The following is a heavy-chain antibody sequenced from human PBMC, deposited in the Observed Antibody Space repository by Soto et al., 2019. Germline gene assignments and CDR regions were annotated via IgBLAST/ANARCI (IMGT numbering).Heavy chain of an antibody. CDR1: GYSFTSYW. CDR2: IYPGDSDT. D-gene: IGHD6-19*01. Sequence: GESLKISCKASGYSFTSYWIGWVRQMPGKGLEWMGIIYPGDSDTRYSPSFQGQVTISADKSISTAYLQWSSLKASDTAMYYCARGARYSSGWYPLYYGMDVWGQGTTVTVSS. J-gene: IGHJ6*02. V-gene: IGHV5-51*01. CDR3: ARGARYSSGWYPLYYGMDV.